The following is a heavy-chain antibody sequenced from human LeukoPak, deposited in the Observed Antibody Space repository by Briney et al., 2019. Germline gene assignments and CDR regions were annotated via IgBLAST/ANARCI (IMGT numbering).Heavy chain of an antibody. CDR3: AASYDFWDTWFDP. Sequence: SVKVSCKASGFTFTSSAMQWVRQARGQRLEWIGWIVVGSGNTNYPQKFQERVTITRDMSTSPAYMELRSLRSEDTAVCYCAASYDFWDTWFDPWGQGTLVTVCS. CDR1: GFTFTSSA. D-gene: IGHD3-3*01. J-gene: IGHJ5*02. CDR2: IVVGSGNT. V-gene: IGHV1-58*02.